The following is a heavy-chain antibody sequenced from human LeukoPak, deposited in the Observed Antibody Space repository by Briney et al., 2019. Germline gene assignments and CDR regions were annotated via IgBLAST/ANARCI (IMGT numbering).Heavy chain of an antibody. J-gene: IGHJ4*01. Sequence: ASVKVSCKATGYTFTNYIISWVRQPPGQRLEWMGGINTDNGDTKYAQKLQGRVSMTTDTSTSTAYMELRSLRSDDTAFYYCARDGYFDYWGHGTLVTVSS. CDR1: GYTFTNYI. CDR2: INTDNGDT. CDR3: ARDGYFDY. V-gene: IGHV1-18*04.